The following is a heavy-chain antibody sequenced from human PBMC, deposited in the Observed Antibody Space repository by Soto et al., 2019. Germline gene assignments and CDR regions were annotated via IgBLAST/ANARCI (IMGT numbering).Heavy chain of an antibody. CDR2: IYHSGTT. CDR3: MRRTDGSDWFDP. Sequence: SETLSLTCAVSGAPIGSSNWWSWVRQPPGKGLEWIGEIYHSGTTNYNPSLRGRGTISVDKSKNQFSLNLISVTAADTAIYYCMRRTDGSDWFDPWGQRTPVTVSS. V-gene: IGHV4-4*02. J-gene: IGHJ5*02. D-gene: IGHD6-25*01. CDR1: GAPIGSSNW.